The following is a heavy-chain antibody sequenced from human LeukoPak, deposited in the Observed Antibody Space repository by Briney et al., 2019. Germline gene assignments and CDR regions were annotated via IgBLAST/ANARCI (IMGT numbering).Heavy chain of an antibody. CDR3: AGGGGYSYYFDN. Sequence: PSETLSLTCAVYGGSFSGYYWSWIRQPPGKGLEWIGYIYYSGSADYNPSLKSRVTISVDTSKNQFSLKLSSVTAADTAVYYCAGGGGYSYYFDNWAREPWSPSPQ. CDR2: IYYSGSA. J-gene: IGHJ4*02. D-gene: IGHD3-22*01. CDR1: GGSFSGYY. V-gene: IGHV4-59*01.